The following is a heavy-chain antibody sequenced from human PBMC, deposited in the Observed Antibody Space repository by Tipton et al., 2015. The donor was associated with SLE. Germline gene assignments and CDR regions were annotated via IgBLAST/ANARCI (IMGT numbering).Heavy chain of an antibody. J-gene: IGHJ6*03. CDR1: GGSFSGYY. V-gene: IGHV4-34*01. D-gene: IGHD3/OR15-3a*01. CDR2: INHSGGT. Sequence: LRLSCAVYGGSFSGYYWSWTRQPPGKGLEWIGEINHSGGTKYNPPLKSRVTISVDTSKNQFSLKLSSVTAADTAVYYCARAPGLDRDYYYYYYMDVWGKGTTVTVSS. CDR3: ARAPGLDRDYYYYYYMDV.